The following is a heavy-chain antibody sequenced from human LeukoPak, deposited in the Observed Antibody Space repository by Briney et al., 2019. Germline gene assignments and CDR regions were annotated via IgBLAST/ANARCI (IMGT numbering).Heavy chain of an antibody. CDR1: GFTFRSYG. D-gene: IGHD2-21*02. V-gene: IGHV3-30*03. Sequence: GGSLRLSCAASGFTFRSYGMHWVRQAPGKGLEWVAVISYDGSNKYYADSVKGRFTISRDNSKSTLYLQMNSLRAEDTAVYYCTTDPYCGGDCYFWYFDYWGQGTLVTVSS. CDR2: ISYDGSNK. CDR3: TTDPYCGGDCYFWYFDY. J-gene: IGHJ4*02.